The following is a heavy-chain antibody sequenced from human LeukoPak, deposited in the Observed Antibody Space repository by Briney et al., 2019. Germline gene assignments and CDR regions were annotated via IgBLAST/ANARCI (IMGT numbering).Heavy chain of an antibody. Sequence: TGGSLRLSCAASGFTFSSYSMNWVRQAPGKGLGWVSSISSSSSYIYYADSVKGRFTISRDNAKNSLYLQMNSLRAEDTAVYYCARGAKDSWMDYWGQGTLVTVSS. V-gene: IGHV3-21*01. CDR3: ARGAKDSWMDY. D-gene: IGHD6-13*01. J-gene: IGHJ4*02. CDR1: GFTFSSYS. CDR2: ISSSSSYI.